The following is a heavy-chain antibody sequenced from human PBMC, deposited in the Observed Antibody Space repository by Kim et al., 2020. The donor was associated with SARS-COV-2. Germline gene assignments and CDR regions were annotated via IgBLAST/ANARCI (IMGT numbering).Heavy chain of an antibody. J-gene: IGHJ3*02. CDR3: AKGKSGIYPRGSFDI. D-gene: IGHD3-3*01. CDR1: GFTFSGYA. V-gene: IGHV3-23*01. Sequence: GGSLRLSCAASGFTFSGYAMSWVRQAPGKGLQWVASITASGGSTYYADSVEGRFTISRDNSKNTLYLQMNNLRAEDTAVYYCAKGKSGIYPRGSFDIWGQGTMVTVSP. CDR2: ITASGGST.